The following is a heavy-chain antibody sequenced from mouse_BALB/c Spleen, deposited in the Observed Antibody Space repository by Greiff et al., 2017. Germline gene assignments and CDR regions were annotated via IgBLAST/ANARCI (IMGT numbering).Heavy chain of an antibody. CDR3: ARSGTMITSDY. J-gene: IGHJ2*01. V-gene: IGHV1S29*02. D-gene: IGHD2-4*01. CDR1: GYTFTDYN. Sequence: VQLQQSGPELVKPGASVKISCKASGYTFTDYNMHWVKQSHGKSLEWIGYIYPYNGGTGYNQKFKSKATLTVDNSSSTAYMELRSLTSEDSAVYYCARSGTMITSDYWGQGTTLTVSS. CDR2: IYPYNGGT.